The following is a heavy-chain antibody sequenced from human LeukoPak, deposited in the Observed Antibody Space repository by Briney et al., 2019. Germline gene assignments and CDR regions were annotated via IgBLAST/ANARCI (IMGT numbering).Heavy chain of an antibody. CDR1: GGPFSGYF. CDR3: ARRYYYNLGSFPFDF. V-gene: IGHV4-34*01. CDR2: IHNSGTT. J-gene: IGHJ4*02. Sequence: SETLSLTCAVSGGPFSGYFWSWIRQSSGKGLEWIGEIHNSGTTNYNPSLNSRVTISEDTSKNQFYLNLSSVTASDTAVYYCARRYYYNLGSFPFDFWGQGTLVTVSS. D-gene: IGHD3-10*01.